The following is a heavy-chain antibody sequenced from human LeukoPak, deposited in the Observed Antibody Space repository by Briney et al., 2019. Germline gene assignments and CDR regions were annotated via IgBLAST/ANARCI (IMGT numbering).Heavy chain of an antibody. D-gene: IGHD1-1*01. CDR3: ARGKTSVDY. CDR1: GGSISSYY. CDR2: IYYSGST. Sequence: SETLSLTCTVSGGSISSYYWSWIRQPPGKGLEWIGYIYYSGSTNYNPSLKSRVTISVDTSKNQFSLKLSSVPAADTAVYYCARGKTSVDYWGQGTLVTVSS. V-gene: IGHV4-59*01. J-gene: IGHJ4*02.